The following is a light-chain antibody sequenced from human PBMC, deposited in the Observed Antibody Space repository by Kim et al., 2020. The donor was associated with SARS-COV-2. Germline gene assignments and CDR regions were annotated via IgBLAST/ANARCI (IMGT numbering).Light chain of an antibody. CDR2: YDS. CDR1: NIGSKS. Sequence: VAQGKTARITCGGNNIGSKSVHWYQQKPGQAPVLVIYYDSDRPSGIPERFSGSNSVNTATLAISRVEAGDEADYYCQVWDSSSDHVFGTGTKVTVL. V-gene: IGLV3-21*04. J-gene: IGLJ1*01. CDR3: QVWDSSSDHV.